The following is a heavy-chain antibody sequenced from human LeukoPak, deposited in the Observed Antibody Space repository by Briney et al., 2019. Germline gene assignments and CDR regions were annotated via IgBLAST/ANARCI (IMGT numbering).Heavy chain of an antibody. Sequence: SETLSLTCAVYGGSFSGYYWSWIRQPPGKGLEWIGEIKHSGSTNYNPSLKSRVIISVDTSKNQFSLKLSSVTAADTAVYYCARTSRDGYNYRCDYWGQGTLVTVSS. CDR2: IKHSGST. J-gene: IGHJ4*02. V-gene: IGHV4-34*01. CDR3: ARTSRDGYNYRCDY. D-gene: IGHD5-24*01. CDR1: GGSFSGYY.